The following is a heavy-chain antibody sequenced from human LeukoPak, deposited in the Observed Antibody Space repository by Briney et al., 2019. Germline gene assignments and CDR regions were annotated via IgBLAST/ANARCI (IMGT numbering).Heavy chain of an antibody. J-gene: IGHJ4*02. Sequence: GESLQISCQGSGYNFTSYWIGWVRQMPGKGLEWMGIIYPGDSDTRYSPSFQGQVTISADKSISTAYLQWSSLKASDTAMYYCARLEYCGGDCLIDYRGQGTLVTVSS. CDR1: GYNFTSYW. V-gene: IGHV5-51*01. D-gene: IGHD2-21*02. CDR2: IYPGDSDT. CDR3: ARLEYCGGDCLIDY.